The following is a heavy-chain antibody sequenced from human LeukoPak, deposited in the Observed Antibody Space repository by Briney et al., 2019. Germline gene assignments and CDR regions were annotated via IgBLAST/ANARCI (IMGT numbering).Heavy chain of an antibody. CDR1: GVTFSSCS. V-gene: IGHV3-21*01. J-gene: IGHJ4*02. D-gene: IGHD3-22*01. Sequence: GGSLRLSCTASGVTFSSCSMNWVRQAPGKGLEWVSSISISSSYIYYADSVKGRLTTSTDNAKNSPYLQMNTLRAEATAVYCCQREDYYDGSGYYPGVGYGGQGTLVTVSS. CDR2: ISISSSYI. CDR3: QREDYYDGSGYYPGVGY.